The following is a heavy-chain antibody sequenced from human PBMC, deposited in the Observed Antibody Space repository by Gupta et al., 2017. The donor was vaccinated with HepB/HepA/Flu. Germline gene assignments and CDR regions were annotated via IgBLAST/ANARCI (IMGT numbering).Heavy chain of an antibody. V-gene: IGHV3-53*01. CDR1: GFTVSSNY. J-gene: IGHJ4*02. CDR3: ATYSPGSPYYFDY. Sequence: EVQLVESGGGLIQPGGSLRLSCAASGFTVSSNYMSCVRQAPGKGLEWVSMIYSGGGTYYADSGRGRFTISRDNSKNTLYRQMNSRRAEDTAVYYCATYSPGSPYYFDYWGQGTLVTVSS. D-gene: IGHD3-10*01. CDR2: IYSGGGT.